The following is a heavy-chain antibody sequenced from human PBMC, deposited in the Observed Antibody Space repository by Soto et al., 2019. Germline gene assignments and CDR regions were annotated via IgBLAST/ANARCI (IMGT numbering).Heavy chain of an antibody. CDR2: IIPGFGTA. CDR1: GGTFSSSA. V-gene: IGHV1-69*06. Sequence: QVQLVQSGAEVKKPGSSVKVSCKASGGTFSSSAISWVRQAPGQGLEWMGAIIPGFGTAHYAQKFQGRVTITADKPTSTAYTELSRLRSEDTAVYYCARERPERGKDVWGQGTTVTVSS. D-gene: IGHD6-25*01. CDR3: ARERPERGKDV. J-gene: IGHJ6*02.